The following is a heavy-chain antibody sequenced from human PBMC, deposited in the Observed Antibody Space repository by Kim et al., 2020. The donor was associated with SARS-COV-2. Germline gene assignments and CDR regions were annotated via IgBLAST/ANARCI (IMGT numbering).Heavy chain of an antibody. CDR2: IYHSGST. J-gene: IGHJ4*02. D-gene: IGHD3-10*01. CDR1: GGSISSSNW. V-gene: IGHV4-4*02. Sequence: SETLSLTCAVSGGSISSSNWWSWVRQPPGKGLEWIGEIYHSGSTNYNPSLKSRVTISVDKSKNQFSLKLSSVTAADTAVYYCASPGSGSRSASGLDYWGQGTLVTVSS. CDR3: ASPGSGSRSASGLDY.